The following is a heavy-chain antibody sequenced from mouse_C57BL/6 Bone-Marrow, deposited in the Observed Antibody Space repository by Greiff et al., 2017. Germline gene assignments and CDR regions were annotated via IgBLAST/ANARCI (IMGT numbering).Heavy chain of an antibody. CDR1: GFTFSDYY. Sequence: EVKLVESEGGLVQPGSSMKLSCTASGFTFSDYYMAWVRQVPEKGLEWVANINYDGSSTYYLDSLKSRFIISRDNAKNILYLQMSSLKSEDTATYYCARWGPWYFDVWGTGTTVTVSS. D-gene: IGHD3-3*01. CDR3: ARWGPWYFDV. CDR2: INYDGSST. J-gene: IGHJ1*03. V-gene: IGHV5-16*01.